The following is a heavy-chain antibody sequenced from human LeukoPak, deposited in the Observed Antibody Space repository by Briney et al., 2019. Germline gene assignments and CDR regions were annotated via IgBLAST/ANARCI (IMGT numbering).Heavy chain of an antibody. J-gene: IGHJ4*02. CDR2: MRYDGSNK. Sequence: GGSLRLSCAASGFTFSSYGMHWVRQAPGKGLEWVAFMRYDGSNKYYADSVKGRFTISRDNSKNTLYLQMNSLRAEDTAVYYCAKVEGIAAPPHQIDYWGQGTLVTVSS. V-gene: IGHV3-30*02. CDR1: GFTFSSYG. CDR3: AKVEGIAAPPHQIDY. D-gene: IGHD6-6*01.